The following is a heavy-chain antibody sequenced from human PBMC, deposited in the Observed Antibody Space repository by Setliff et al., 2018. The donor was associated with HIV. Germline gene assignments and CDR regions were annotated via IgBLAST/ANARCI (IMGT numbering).Heavy chain of an antibody. J-gene: IGHJ4*02. V-gene: IGHV3-11*04. Sequence: PGGSLRLSCAASGFGFSGYFMSWIRQTPRKGPEWISYIGYSGTPIYYANSVKGRFSISRDNSKNTLYLQMNSLRAEDTAVYYCARDPFNYDFWSGDTTPKWGYFDYWGQGTLVTVSS. CDR1: GFGFSGYF. D-gene: IGHD3-3*01. CDR3: ARDPFNYDFWSGDTTPKWGYFDY. CDR2: IGYSGTPI.